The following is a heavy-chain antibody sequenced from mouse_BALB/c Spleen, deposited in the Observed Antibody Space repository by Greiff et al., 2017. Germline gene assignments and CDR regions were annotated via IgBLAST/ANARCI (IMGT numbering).Heavy chain of an antibody. CDR1: GFTFSDFY. J-gene: IGHJ3*01. Sequence: EVKLVESGGGLVQPGGSLRLSCATSGFTFSDFYMEWVRQPPGKRLEWIAASRNKANDYTTEYSASVKGRFIVSRDTSQSILYLQMNALRAEDTAIYYCARDADSHDGDWFAYWGQGTLVTVSA. D-gene: IGHD2-12*01. CDR2: SRNKANDYTT. V-gene: IGHV7-1*02. CDR3: ARDADSHDGDWFAY.